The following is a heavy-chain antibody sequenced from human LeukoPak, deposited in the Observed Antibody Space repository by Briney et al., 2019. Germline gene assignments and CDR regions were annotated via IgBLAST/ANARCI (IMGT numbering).Heavy chain of an antibody. CDR2: IFSTGIT. V-gene: IGHV4-59*01. CDR1: GGSISGYY. D-gene: IGHD5-18*01. J-gene: IGHJ4*02. CDR3: ARDNAPSYSYGFDY. Sequence: SETLSLTCTVSGGSISGYYWGWIRQTPGKGLEWIGYIFSTGITKFNPSLWNRVTMSVDTSKKQLSMRLISVTAADTAVYYCARDNAPSYSYGFDYWGQGTLVTVSS.